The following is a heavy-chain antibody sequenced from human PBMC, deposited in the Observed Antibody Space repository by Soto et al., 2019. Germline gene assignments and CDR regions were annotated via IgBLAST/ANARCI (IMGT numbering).Heavy chain of an antibody. CDR2: INPSGGST. J-gene: IGHJ4*02. D-gene: IGHD2-15*01. V-gene: IGHV1-46*01. CDR1: GYTFTSYY. CDR3: ASSCSGGSCCPLEFDY. Sequence: ASVKVSCKASGYTFTSYYMHWVRQAPGQGLEWMGIINPSGGSTSYAQKFQGRVTMTRDTSTSTVYMELSSLRSEDTAVYYCASSCSGGSCCPLEFDYWGPGPIVTV.